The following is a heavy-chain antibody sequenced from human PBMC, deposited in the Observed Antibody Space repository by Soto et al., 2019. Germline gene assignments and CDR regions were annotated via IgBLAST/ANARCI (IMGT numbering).Heavy chain of an antibody. J-gene: IGHJ5*02. CDR3: ARVSAPLPDKWFGP. CDR1: GFAVSANY. CDR2: IYTDDST. V-gene: IGHV3-53*01. Sequence: EVQLVASGGGLIQAGGSLRLSCAASGFAVSANYISWVRQAPGKGLEWVSIIYTDDSTYYPDSVKGRFTFSRDKSKNTLYLQMDSLRGDDTAVAFFARVSAPLPDKWFGPWGQGTLVTVSS.